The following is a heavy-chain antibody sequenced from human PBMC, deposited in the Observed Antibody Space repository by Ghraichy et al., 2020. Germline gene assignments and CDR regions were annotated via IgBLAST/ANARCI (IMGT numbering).Heavy chain of an antibody. CDR3: ARDLDGSGSYYSYYYYGMDV. V-gene: IGHV3-48*02. J-gene: IGHJ6*02. CDR2: ISSSSSTI. CDR1: GFTFSSYS. Sequence: GSLRLSCAASGFTFSSYSMNWVRQAPGKGLEWVSYISSSSSTIYYADSVKGRFTISRDNAKNSLYLQMNSLRDEDTAVYYCARDLDGSGSYYSYYYYGMDVWGQGTTVTVSS. D-gene: IGHD3-10*01.